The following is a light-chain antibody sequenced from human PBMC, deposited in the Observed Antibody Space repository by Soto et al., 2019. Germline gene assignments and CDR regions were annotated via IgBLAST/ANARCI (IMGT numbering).Light chain of an antibody. J-gene: IGKJ1*01. V-gene: IGKV1-39*01. CDR3: QEYYSTPTWT. CDR2: AAS. CDR1: QSISNS. Sequence: DIQMTQSPSSLSASVGDIVTITCLASQSISNSLNWYRQNPGKAPELLIYAASTLQDGVPSRFSGSGSGTDFTLTISSLQPEDFATYYCQEYYSTPTWTFGQGTKVDIK.